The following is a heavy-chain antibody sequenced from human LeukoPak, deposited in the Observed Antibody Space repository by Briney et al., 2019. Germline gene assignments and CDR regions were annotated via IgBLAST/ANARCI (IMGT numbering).Heavy chain of an antibody. D-gene: IGHD6-13*01. CDR1: GGTFSSYA. CDR2: IIPIFGTA. V-gene: IGHV1-69*06. J-gene: IGHJ4*02. CDR3: ARHKGSSWHLDY. Sequence: SVKVSCKASGGTFSSYAISWVRQAPGQGLEWMGGIIPIFGTANYAQKFQGRVTITADKSTSTAYMELSSLRSEDTAVYYRARHKGSSWHLDYCGQGTLVTVSS.